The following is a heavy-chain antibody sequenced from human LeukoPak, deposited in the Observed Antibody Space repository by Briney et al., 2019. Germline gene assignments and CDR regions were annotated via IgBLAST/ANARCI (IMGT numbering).Heavy chain of an antibody. V-gene: IGHV3-23*01. CDR3: AKSWRQWLVQDYFDS. CDR1: GFTFSSYA. CDR2: ICCSCVST. D-gene: IGHD6-19*01. Sequence: GGSLRLSCAASGFTFSSYAMSWVRQAPGKGVEWVSAICCSCVSTYYAVSVQGLFTISRDHSKNTLYLQLNSLRAEDTAVYYCAKSWRQWLVQDYFDSWGQGTLVTVSS. J-gene: IGHJ4*02.